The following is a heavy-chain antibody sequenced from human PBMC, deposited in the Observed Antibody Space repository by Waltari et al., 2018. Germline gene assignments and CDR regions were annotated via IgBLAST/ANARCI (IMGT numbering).Heavy chain of an antibody. CDR2: ISSSSSTI. D-gene: IGHD4-17*01. Sequence: EVQLVESGGGLVQPGGSLRLSCAASGFTFSSYSMNWVRQAPGKGLEWVSYISSSSSTIYYADSVQGRFPLSRDTAQNSLYLHITSLRAEHTAVYYCARHTAYGENYFDYWGQVTLVTVSS. J-gene: IGHJ4*02. V-gene: IGHV3-48*04. CDR1: GFTFSSYS. CDR3: ARHTAYGENYFDY.